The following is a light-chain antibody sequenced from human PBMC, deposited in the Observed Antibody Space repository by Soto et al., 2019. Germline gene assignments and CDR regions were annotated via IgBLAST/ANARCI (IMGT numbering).Light chain of an antibody. J-gene: IGLJ3*02. Sequence: QSVLTQPASVSGSPGQSITISCTGISNDVGSYNLVSWYQQHPGKAPKLMIYEGSKRPSGVSNRFSGSKSGNTASLTISGLQAEDEADYYCCSYAGTWVFGGGTKLTVL. CDR2: EGS. CDR3: CSYAGTWV. CDR1: SNDVGSYNL. V-gene: IGLV2-23*01.